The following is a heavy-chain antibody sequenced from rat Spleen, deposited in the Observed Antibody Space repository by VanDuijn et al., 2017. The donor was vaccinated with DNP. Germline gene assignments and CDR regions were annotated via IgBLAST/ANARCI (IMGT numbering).Heavy chain of an antibody. D-gene: IGHD1-2*01. CDR1: GYSITSNY. CDR3: ARSDSYGFPY. J-gene: IGHJ3*01. Sequence: EVQLQESGPGLVKPPQSLSLTCSVTGYSITSNYCAWIRQFPGNKMEWMGYISYSGSTSYNPSLKSRISITRDTSKNQFFLQLNSVTTEDTATYYCARSDSYGFPYWGQGTLVTVSS. CDR2: ISYSGST. V-gene: IGHV3-1*01.